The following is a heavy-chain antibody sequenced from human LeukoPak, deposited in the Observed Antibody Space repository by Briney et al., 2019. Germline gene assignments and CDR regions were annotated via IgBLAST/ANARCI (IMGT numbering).Heavy chain of an antibody. J-gene: IGHJ4*02. CDR3: ATNPTYYYDSSGYFELDY. V-gene: IGHV1-69*05. CDR1: GGTFSSYA. CDR2: IIPIFGTA. D-gene: IGHD3-22*01. Sequence: ASVKVSCKASGGTFSSYAISWVRQAPGQGLEWMGRIIPIFGTANYAQKFQGRVTITTDESTSTAYMELSRLRSDDTAVYYCATNPTYYYDSSGYFELDYWGQGTLVTVSS.